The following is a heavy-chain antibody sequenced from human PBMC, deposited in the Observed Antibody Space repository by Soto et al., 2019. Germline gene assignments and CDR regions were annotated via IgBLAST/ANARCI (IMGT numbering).Heavy chain of an antibody. J-gene: IGHJ4*02. V-gene: IGHV1-8*01. D-gene: IGHD3-3*01. CDR3: ASSSPYYDFWSGYPRPDPRAI. Sequence: ASVKVSCKASGYTFTSYDINWVRQATGQGLEWMGWMNPNSGNTGYAQKFQGRVTMTRNTSISTAYMELSSLRSEDTAVYYCASSSPYYDFWSGYPRPDPRAIWGQGTLVIVSS. CDR1: GYTFTSYD. CDR2: MNPNSGNT.